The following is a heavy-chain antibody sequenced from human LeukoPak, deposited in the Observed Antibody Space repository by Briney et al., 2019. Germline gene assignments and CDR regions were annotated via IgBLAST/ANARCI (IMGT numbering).Heavy chain of an antibody. V-gene: IGHV1-2*02. Sequence: ASVKVSCKASGYTFSDYYMHWVRQAPGQGLEWMGWINPNSGGTNYAQKFQGRVTMTRDTSISTAYMELSRLRSDDTAVYYCARGRYYDSSGDYGAFDIWGQGTMVTVSS. D-gene: IGHD3-22*01. J-gene: IGHJ3*02. CDR3: ARGRYYDSSGDYGAFDI. CDR2: INPNSGGT. CDR1: GYTFSDYY.